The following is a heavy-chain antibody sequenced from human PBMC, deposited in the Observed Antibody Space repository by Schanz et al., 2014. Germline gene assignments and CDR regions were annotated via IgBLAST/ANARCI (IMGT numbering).Heavy chain of an antibody. Sequence: VQLLDSGGGLVQPGGSLRLSCAASGFIFSSYGIHWFRQPAGKGLEWVAVIWNNGVTKYYADSVRGRFTISRDNSENTLYLQMNSLSADDTAVFYCAKGMGYCSGGTCYDCYYYGLDVWGQGTTVTVSS. J-gene: IGHJ6*02. V-gene: IGHV3-33*06. D-gene: IGHD2-15*01. CDR2: IWNNGVTK. CDR1: GFIFSSYG. CDR3: AKGMGYCSGGTCYDCYYYGLDV.